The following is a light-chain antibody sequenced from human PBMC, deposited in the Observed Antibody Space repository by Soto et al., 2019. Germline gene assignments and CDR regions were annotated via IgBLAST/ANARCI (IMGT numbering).Light chain of an antibody. CDR2: DVS. Sequence: QSVLPQPASLSGSPGQSITISCTGTSRDVGGYNYVSWYQQHPGKAPKLMIYDVSNRPSGVSNRFSGSKSGNTASLTISGLQAEDEADYYCSSYTSSSTPYVFGTGT. CDR3: SSYTSSSTPYV. J-gene: IGLJ1*01. CDR1: SRDVGGYNY. V-gene: IGLV2-14*01.